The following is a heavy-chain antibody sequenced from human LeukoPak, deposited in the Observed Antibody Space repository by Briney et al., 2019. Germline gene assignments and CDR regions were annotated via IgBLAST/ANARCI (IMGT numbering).Heavy chain of an antibody. V-gene: IGHV1-18*01. CDR2: RSVYNGNT. D-gene: IGHD6-6*01. Sequence: ASVKVSCKASGYDFINYGISWVRQAPGQGLEWMGWRSVYNGNTDYKLQGRVTMTTDTSTSTAYMEVRSLRSDDTAVYYCARGGPFPSGSSSREYYLDYWGQGTLVTVSS. J-gene: IGHJ4*02. CDR3: ARGGPFPSGSSSREYYLDY. CDR1: GYDFINYG.